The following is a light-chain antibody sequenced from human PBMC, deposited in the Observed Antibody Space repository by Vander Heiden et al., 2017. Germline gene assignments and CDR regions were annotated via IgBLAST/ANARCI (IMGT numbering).Light chain of an antibody. CDR1: QSIGTY. Sequence: IQMTQSPSSLSTSVGDRVTITCRASQSIGTYLNWYQQKPGKAPKLLIYTASSLQSGVPSRFSGSGSGTDGTDFTLTISSLQREDFATYYCQQSYNIPHTFGQGTKLEIK. J-gene: IGKJ2*01. CDR2: TAS. CDR3: QQSYNIPHT. V-gene: IGKV1-39*01.